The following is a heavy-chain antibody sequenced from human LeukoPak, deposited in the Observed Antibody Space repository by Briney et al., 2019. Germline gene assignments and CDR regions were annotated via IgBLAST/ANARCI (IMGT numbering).Heavy chain of an antibody. J-gene: IGHJ4*02. Sequence: PSETLSLTCTVSGYSISSGYYWGWIRQPPGKGLEWIGSIYHSGSTYYNPSLKSRVTISVDTSKNQFSLKLSSVTAADTAVYYCARSTPYYYDSSGYYCGFGYWGQGTLVTVSS. V-gene: IGHV4-38-2*02. D-gene: IGHD3-22*01. CDR3: ARSTPYYYDSSGYYCGFGY. CDR1: GYSISSGYY. CDR2: IYHSGST.